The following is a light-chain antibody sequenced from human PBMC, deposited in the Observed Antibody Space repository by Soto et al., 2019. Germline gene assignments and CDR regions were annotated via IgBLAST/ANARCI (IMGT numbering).Light chain of an antibody. J-gene: IGKJ1*01. CDR3: QQYGTSPQT. V-gene: IGKV3-20*01. CDR2: DTS. Sequence: EIEMTQSPATLSLAPGERVTLSCRASESVSTNLAWYQQKAGQAPRLLIYDTSTRASGVPDRFSGSGSGTEFTLTISRLEPEDFAVYYCQQYGTSPQTFGQGTKVDIK. CDR1: ESVSTN.